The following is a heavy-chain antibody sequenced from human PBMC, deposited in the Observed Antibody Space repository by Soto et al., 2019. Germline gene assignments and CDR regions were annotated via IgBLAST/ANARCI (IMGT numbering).Heavy chain of an antibody. CDR3: ARAVAVADDFDY. D-gene: IGHD6-19*01. Sequence: QVQLVQSGAEEKKPGASVKVSCKASGYTFTSYAMHWVRQAPGQRLEWMGWINAGNGNTKYSQKFQGRVTITRDTSASTAYMELSSLRSEDTAVYYCARAVAVADDFDYWGQGTLVTVSS. CDR1: GYTFTSYA. J-gene: IGHJ4*02. CDR2: INAGNGNT. V-gene: IGHV1-3*05.